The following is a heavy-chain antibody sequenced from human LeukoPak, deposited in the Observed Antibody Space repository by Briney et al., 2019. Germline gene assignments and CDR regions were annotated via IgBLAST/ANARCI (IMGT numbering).Heavy chain of an antibody. Sequence: SETLSLTCTVSGGSISSYYWSWIRQPPGKGLEWIGYIYYSGSTNYNPSLKSRVTISVDTSKNQFSLKLSSVTAADTAVYYCARAYLNYGDYVSYWYFDLWGRGTLVTVSS. D-gene: IGHD4-17*01. CDR1: GGSISSYY. V-gene: IGHV4-59*01. J-gene: IGHJ2*01. CDR3: ARAYLNYGDYVSYWYFDL. CDR2: IYYSGST.